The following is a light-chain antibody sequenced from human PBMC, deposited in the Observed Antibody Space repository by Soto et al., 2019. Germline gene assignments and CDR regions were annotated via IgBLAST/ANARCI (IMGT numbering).Light chain of an antibody. J-gene: IGKJ1*01. CDR3: QQYNNWPPWK. CDR1: QSVSSN. Sequence: EIVMTQSPATLSVSPGERATLSCRASQSVSSNLARYQQKPGQAPRLLIYGASTRATGIPARFSGSGSGTELNHTLTSLQSEDFAFYYCQQYNNWPPWKFGQGTKVEVK. CDR2: GAS. V-gene: IGKV3-15*01.